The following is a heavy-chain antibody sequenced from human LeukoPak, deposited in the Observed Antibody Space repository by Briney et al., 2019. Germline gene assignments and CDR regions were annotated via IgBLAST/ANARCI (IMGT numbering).Heavy chain of an antibody. J-gene: IGHJ4*02. Sequence: PGGSLRLSCAASGFTFSSYGMHWVRQAPGKGLEWVALISYDGSNKYYVDSVKGRFTISRDNSKNTVFLQMNSLRAEDTAVYYCAKGAAAQGSFDYWGQGTLVTVSS. CDR2: ISYDGSNK. V-gene: IGHV3-30*18. CDR3: AKGAAAQGSFDY. CDR1: GFTFSSYG. D-gene: IGHD2-2*01.